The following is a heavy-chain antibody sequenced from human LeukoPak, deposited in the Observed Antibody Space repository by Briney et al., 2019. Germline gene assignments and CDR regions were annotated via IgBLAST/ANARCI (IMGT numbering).Heavy chain of an antibody. CDR1: GYTLTELS. CDR2: FDPEDGET. Sequence: ASVKVSCKVSGYTLTELSMHWVRQAPGKGLEWVGGFDPEDGETIYAQKFQGRVTMTEDTSTDTAYMELSSLRSEDTAVYYCATDHIGHGYSGYDFDYWGQGTLVTVSS. CDR3: ATDHIGHGYSGYDFDY. J-gene: IGHJ4*02. D-gene: IGHD5-12*01. V-gene: IGHV1-24*01.